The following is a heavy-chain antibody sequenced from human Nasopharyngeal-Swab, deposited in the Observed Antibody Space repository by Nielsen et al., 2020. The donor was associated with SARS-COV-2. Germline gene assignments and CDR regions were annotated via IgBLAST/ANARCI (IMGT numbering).Heavy chain of an antibody. J-gene: IGHJ6*02. CDR2: MNPNSGNT. Sequence: ASVKVSCKASGYTFTSYDINWVRQATGQGLEWMGWMNPNSGNTGYAQKFQGRVTMTRNTSISTAYMEPSSLRSEDTAVYYCARDCTNGVCLYYYYGMDVWGQGTTVTVSS. V-gene: IGHV1-8*01. D-gene: IGHD2-8*01. CDR3: ARDCTNGVCLYYYYGMDV. CDR1: GYTFTSYD.